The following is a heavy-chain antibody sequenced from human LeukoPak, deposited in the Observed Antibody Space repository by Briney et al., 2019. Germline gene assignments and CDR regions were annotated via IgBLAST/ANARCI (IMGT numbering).Heavy chain of an antibody. CDR3: AKDPRGGDTYGHFDY. V-gene: IGHV3-30*02. CDR1: GFTFISYG. CDR2: IRYDGSNK. D-gene: IGHD5-18*01. J-gene: IGHJ4*02. Sequence: GGSLRLSCAASGFTFISYGMHWVRQAPGKGLEWVAFIRYDGSNKYYADSVKGRFTISRDNSKNTLYLQMTSLRSEDTAVYYCAKDPRGGDTYGHFDYWGQGTLVTVSS.